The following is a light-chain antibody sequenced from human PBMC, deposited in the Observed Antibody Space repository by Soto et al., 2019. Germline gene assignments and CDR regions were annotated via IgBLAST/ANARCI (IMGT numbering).Light chain of an antibody. Sequence: SALTQPRSVSGSPGQSVTISCTGTSSDVGFYNYVSWYQQYPGKAPKIMIYDVSKRPSGVPDRFSGSKSDNTASLTISGLQAEDEADYYCCSYAGSYTFVFGIGTKVTVL. J-gene: IGLJ1*01. CDR2: DVS. CDR1: SSDVGFYNY. CDR3: CSYAGSYTFV. V-gene: IGLV2-11*01.